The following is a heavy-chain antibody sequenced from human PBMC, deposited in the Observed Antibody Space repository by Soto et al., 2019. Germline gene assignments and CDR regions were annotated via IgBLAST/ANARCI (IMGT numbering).Heavy chain of an antibody. V-gene: IGHV3-21*01. Sequence: GGSLRLSCAASGFTFSGYSMNWVRQAPGKGLEWVSSISSSSSYIYYADSVKGRFTISRDNAKNSLYLQMNSLRAEDAAVYYCARGVGATGAFDIWGQGTMVTVSS. CDR3: ARGVGATGAFDI. D-gene: IGHD1-26*01. CDR2: ISSSSSYI. CDR1: GFTFSGYS. J-gene: IGHJ3*02.